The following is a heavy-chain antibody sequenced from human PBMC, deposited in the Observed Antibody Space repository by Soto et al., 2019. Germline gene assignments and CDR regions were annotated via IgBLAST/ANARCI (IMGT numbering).Heavy chain of an antibody. CDR3: ARSYDFWSGYYID. D-gene: IGHD3-3*01. Sequence: GGSLRLSCAASGFTVRTNHMSWVRQAPGKGLEWVSVIYSGGTTYYADSVKGRFTISKDNSKNTVYLQMNSLRADDTAVYYCARSYDFWSGYYIDWGQGALVTVSS. J-gene: IGHJ4*02. V-gene: IGHV3-53*01. CDR1: GFTVRTNH. CDR2: IYSGGTT.